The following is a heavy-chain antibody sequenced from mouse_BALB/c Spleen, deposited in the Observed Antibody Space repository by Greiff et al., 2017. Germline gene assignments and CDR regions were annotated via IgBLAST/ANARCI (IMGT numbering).Heavy chain of an antibody. CDR3: ARLGTATPAWFAY. J-gene: IGHJ3*01. D-gene: IGHD1-2*01. Sequence: VQLQQSGAELVRPGVSVKISCKGSGYTFTDYAMHWVKQSHAKSLEWIGVISTYYGDASYNQKLKGKATMTVDKSSSTAYMELARLTSEDSAIYYCARLGTATPAWFAYWGQGTLVTVSA. CDR2: ISTYYGDA. V-gene: IGHV1S137*01. CDR1: GYTFTDYA.